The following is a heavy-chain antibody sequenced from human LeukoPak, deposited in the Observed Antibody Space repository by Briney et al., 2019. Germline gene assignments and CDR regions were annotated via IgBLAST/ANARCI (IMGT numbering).Heavy chain of an antibody. J-gene: IGHJ4*02. Sequence: GGSLRLSCAASGFTLDDYAMHWVRQAPGKGLEWVSGISWNSGSIGYADSVKGRFTISRDNAKNSLYLQMNSLRAEDTALYYCAKSFYPMQLVPYFGYWGQGTLVTVSS. D-gene: IGHD6-13*01. V-gene: IGHV3-9*01. CDR1: GFTLDDYA. CDR2: ISWNSGSI. CDR3: AKSFYPMQLVPYFGY.